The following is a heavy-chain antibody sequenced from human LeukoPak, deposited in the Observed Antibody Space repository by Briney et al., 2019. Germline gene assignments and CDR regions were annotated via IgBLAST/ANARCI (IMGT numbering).Heavy chain of an antibody. Sequence: ASVKASCKASGGTFSSYAISWVRQAPGQGLEWMGGIIPIFGTANYAQKFQGRVTITADESTSTAYMELSSLRSEDTAVYYCARVMRFGELFDWFDPGAREPWSPSPQ. J-gene: IGHJ5*02. D-gene: IGHD3-10*01. CDR2: IIPIFGTA. CDR1: GGTFSSYA. V-gene: IGHV1-69*13. CDR3: ARVMRFGELFDWFDP.